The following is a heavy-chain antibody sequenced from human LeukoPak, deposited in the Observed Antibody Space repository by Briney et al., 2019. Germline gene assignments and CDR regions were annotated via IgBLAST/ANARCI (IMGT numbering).Heavy chain of an antibody. CDR2: IYYSGST. D-gene: IGHD3-16*01. V-gene: IGHV4-31*03. J-gene: IGHJ4*02. CDR3: ARAGGFFSPFGY. Sequence: KPSETLSLTCTVSGDPISSGGYYWSWIRQHPGKGLEWIGYIYYSGSTYYNPSLKSRVTISVDTSKNQFSLKLSSVTAADTAVYYCARAGGFFSPFGYWGQGTLVTVSS. CDR1: GDPISSGGYY.